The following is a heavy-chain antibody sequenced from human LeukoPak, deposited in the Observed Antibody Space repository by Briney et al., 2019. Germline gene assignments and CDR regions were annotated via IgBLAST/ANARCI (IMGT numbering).Heavy chain of an antibody. CDR2: IYYSGST. CDR3: ARDGAYYYGSGSDY. Sequence: SETLSLTCTVSGGSVSSGSYYWSWIRQPPGKGLEWIGYIYYSGSTNYNPSLKSRVTISVDTSKNQFYLKLSSVTAADTAVYYCARDGAYYYGSGSDYWGQGTLVTVSS. D-gene: IGHD3-10*01. CDR1: GGSVSSGSYY. V-gene: IGHV4-61*01. J-gene: IGHJ4*02.